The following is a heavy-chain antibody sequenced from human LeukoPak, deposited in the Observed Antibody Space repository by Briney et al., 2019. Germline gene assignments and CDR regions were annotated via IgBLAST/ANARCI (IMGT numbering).Heavy chain of an antibody. Sequence: GGSLRLSCAASGFTFDDYAMHWARQAPGKGLEWVSGISWNSGSIGYADSVKGRFTISRDNAKNSLYLQMNSLRAEDTALYYCAKDISAGVSAAGDYWGQGTLVTASS. D-gene: IGHD6-13*01. J-gene: IGHJ4*02. CDR1: GFTFDDYA. CDR3: AKDISAGVSAAGDY. CDR2: ISWNSGSI. V-gene: IGHV3-9*01.